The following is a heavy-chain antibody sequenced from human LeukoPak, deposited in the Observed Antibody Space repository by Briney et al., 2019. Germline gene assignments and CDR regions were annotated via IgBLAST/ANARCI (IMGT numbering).Heavy chain of an antibody. J-gene: IGHJ4*02. Sequence: GGSLRLSCAASGFTFSSYSMNWVRQAPGKGLEWVTSISSSSSYIYYADSVKGRFTISRDNAKNSLYLQMNSLRAEDTAVYYCARAHPTYCSGGSCYNDYWGQGTLVTVSS. V-gene: IGHV3-21*01. CDR2: ISSSSSYI. CDR1: GFTFSSYS. CDR3: ARAHPTYCSGGSCYNDY. D-gene: IGHD2-15*01.